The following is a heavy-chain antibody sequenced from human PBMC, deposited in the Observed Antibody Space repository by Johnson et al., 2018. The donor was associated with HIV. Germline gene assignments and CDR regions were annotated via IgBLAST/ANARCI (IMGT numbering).Heavy chain of an antibody. V-gene: IGHV3-30-3*01. CDR3: AREGITMIVVVIKGALDI. J-gene: IGHJ3*02. CDR1: GFNFHDFA. CDR2: ISYDGSYK. D-gene: IGHD3-22*01. Sequence: QVQLVESGGGLVQPGRSLRLSCAASGFNFHDFAMHWVRQAPGKGLEWVAVISYDGSYKYYADSVKGRFTISRDNSKNTLYLQMNSLSAEDTAVYYCAREGITMIVVVIKGALDIWGQGTMVTVSS.